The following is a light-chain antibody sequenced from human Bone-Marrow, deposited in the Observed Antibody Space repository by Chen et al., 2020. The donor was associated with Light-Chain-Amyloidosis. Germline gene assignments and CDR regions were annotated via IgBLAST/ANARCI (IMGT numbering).Light chain of an antibody. CDR2: ADS. CDR1: NIGSTS. Sequence: YVLTQPSSVSVAPGPTATISCRGNNIGSTSVHRYQQKPGPAPLLVVHADSDRPSGIPERLARSNSGYTATLTISRVEAVYEADYYCQVWDRSSDRPVFGGGTKLTVL. J-gene: IGLJ3*02. CDR3: QVWDRSSDRPV. V-gene: IGLV3-21*02.